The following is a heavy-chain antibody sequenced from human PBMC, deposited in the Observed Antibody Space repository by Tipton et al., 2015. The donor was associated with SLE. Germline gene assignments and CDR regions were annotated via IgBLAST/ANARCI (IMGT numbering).Heavy chain of an antibody. J-gene: IGHJ6*02. CDR2: ISGSGGST. D-gene: IGHD3-3*01. CDR1: GFTFSSYG. CDR3: AKGASSLRFLAWLSSGMDV. V-gene: IGHV3-23*04. Sequence: LVQSGGGLVQPGGTLRLSCAASGFTFSSYGMSWVRQAPGKGLEWVSAISGSGGSTYYADSVKGRFTISRDNSKNTLYLQMNSLRAEDTAVYYCAKGASSLRFLAWLSSGMDVWGQGTTVTVSS.